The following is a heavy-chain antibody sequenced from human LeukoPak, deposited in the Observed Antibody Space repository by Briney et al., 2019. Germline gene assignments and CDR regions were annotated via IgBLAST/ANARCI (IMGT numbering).Heavy chain of an antibody. Sequence: ASVKVSCKASGYTFTSYDINWVRQATGQGLEWMGWMNPNSGNTGYAQKFQGRVTMTRNTSISTAYMELSSLRSEDTAVYYCASVPTYFGVVTDFDYWGQGTLVTVSS. D-gene: IGHD3-3*01. CDR2: MNPNSGNT. J-gene: IGHJ4*02. CDR1: GYTFTSYD. CDR3: ASVPTYFGVVTDFDY. V-gene: IGHV1-8*01.